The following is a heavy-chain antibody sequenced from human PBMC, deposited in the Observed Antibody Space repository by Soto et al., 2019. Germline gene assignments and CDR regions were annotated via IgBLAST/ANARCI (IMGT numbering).Heavy chain of an antibody. J-gene: IGHJ4*02. CDR2: IYYTGST. CDR3: ARFGNGFDY. Sequence: SETLSLTCTVSGGSISSSSYYWGWIRQPPGKGLEWIGSIYYTGSTYYNPSLKSRVTISVDTSKNQFSLKLSSVTAADTAVYYCARFGNGFDYWGQGTLVTVSS. D-gene: IGHD2-8*01. V-gene: IGHV4-39*01. CDR1: GGSISSSSYY.